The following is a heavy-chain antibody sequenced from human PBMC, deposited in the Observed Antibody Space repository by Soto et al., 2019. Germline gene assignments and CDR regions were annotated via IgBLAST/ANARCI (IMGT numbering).Heavy chain of an antibody. CDR1: GFTFSDYF. CDR3: ARDRMVFNY. J-gene: IGHJ4*02. D-gene: IGHD2-8*01. V-gene: IGHV3-11*01. Sequence: QVQLVESGGGLGKAGESLTLSCAASGFTFSDYFMTWIRQAPGKGLEWVSYVTTDTIHYADAVKGRFTLSRDSAKNSLYLQMINLRAEDTGVYYCARDRMVFNYWGQGALVTVSS. CDR2: VTTDTI.